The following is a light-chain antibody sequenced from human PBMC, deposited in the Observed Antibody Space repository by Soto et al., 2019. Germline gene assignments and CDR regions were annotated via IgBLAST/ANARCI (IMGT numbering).Light chain of an antibody. CDR3: ATWDGSLPGEV. Sequence: QSVLTQSPSVSAAPGQKVTISCSGSSSNIGNNYVSWYQQLPVTAPKLLIYDNNKRHSGVPDRFSGSKSGTSGTLDITGLQTGEEADYYCATWDGSLPGEVFGGGTKLTVL. CDR2: DNN. V-gene: IGLV1-51*01. CDR1: SSNIGNNY. J-gene: IGLJ2*01.